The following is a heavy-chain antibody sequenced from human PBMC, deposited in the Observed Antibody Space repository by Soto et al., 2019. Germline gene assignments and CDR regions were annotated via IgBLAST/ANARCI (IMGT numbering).Heavy chain of an antibody. V-gene: IGHV1-18*01. CDR1: GYTFTSYG. Sequence: ASVKVSCKASGYTFTSYGISWVRQAPGQGLEWMGWSSAYNGNTNYAQKFQGRVIMTTDTSTSTAYMELRNLRSDDTAVYYCARDTILDVWGQGTTVTVSS. CDR3: ARDTILDV. J-gene: IGHJ6*02. CDR2: SSAYNGNT. D-gene: IGHD3-3*01.